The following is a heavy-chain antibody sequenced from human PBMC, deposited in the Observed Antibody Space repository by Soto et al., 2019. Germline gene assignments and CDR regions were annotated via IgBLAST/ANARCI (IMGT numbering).Heavy chain of an antibody. CDR3: TTTDILTGPYYYYYGMDV. J-gene: IGHJ6*02. CDR1: GFTFSNAW. D-gene: IGHD3-9*01. Sequence: GGSLRLSCAASGFTFSNAWMSWVRQAPGKGLEWVGRIKSKTDGGTTDYAAPVKGRFTISRDDSKNTLYLQMNSLKTEDTAVYYCTTTDILTGPYYYYYGMDVWGQGTTVTVSS. CDR2: IKSKTDGGTT. V-gene: IGHV3-15*01.